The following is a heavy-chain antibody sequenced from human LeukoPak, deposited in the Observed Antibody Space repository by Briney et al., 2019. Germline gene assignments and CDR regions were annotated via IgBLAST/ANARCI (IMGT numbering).Heavy chain of an antibody. V-gene: IGHV1-46*01. D-gene: IGHD2-2*01. Sequence: ASGKVSCKASGYTFTSYYMHWVRQAPGQGLEWMGIINPSGGSTSYAQKFQGRVTMTRDTSTSTVYMELSSLRSEDTAVYYCARDGTYCSSTSCYHHYYYYMDVWGKGTTVTISS. CDR3: ARDGTYCSSTSCYHHYYYYMDV. CDR2: INPSGGST. CDR1: GYTFTSYY. J-gene: IGHJ6*03.